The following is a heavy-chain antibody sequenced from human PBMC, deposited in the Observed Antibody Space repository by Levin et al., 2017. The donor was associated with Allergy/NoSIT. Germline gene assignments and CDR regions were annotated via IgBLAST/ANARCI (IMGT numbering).Heavy chain of an antibody. Sequence: SVKVSCKASGGTFSSYAISWVRQAPGQGLEWMGGIIPIFGTANYAQKFQGRVTITADESTSTAYMELSSLRSEDTAVYYCARGITMVQGVIINYMDVWGKGTTVTVSS. J-gene: IGHJ6*03. D-gene: IGHD3-10*01. CDR3: ARGITMVQGVIINYMDV. CDR1: GGTFSSYA. V-gene: IGHV1-69*13. CDR2: IIPIFGTA.